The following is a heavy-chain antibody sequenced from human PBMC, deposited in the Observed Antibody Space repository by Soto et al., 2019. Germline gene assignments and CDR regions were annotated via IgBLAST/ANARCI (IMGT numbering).Heavy chain of an antibody. V-gene: IGHV1-24*01. CDR3: ATERLGYCSGGSCYHSAGPFDP. D-gene: IGHD2-15*01. CDR1: GYTLTELS. J-gene: IGHJ5*02. CDR2: FDPEDGET. Sequence: ASVKVSCKVSGYTLTELSMHWVRQAPGKGLEWMGGFDPEDGETIYAQKFQGRVTMTEDTSTDTAYMELSRLRSEDTAVYYCATERLGYCSGGSCYHSAGPFDPWGQGTLVTVSS.